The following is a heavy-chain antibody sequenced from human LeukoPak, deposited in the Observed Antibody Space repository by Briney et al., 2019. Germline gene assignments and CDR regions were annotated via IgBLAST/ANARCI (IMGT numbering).Heavy chain of an antibody. J-gene: IGHJ4*02. D-gene: IGHD1-26*01. CDR1: GGSISTYY. CDR2: IYSSGNT. CDR3: ARLRWQLVGPYFDY. V-gene: IGHV4-59*01. Sequence: SSETLSLTCSFSGGSISTYYWSWIRQSPGKGLEWIGHIYSSGNTDYNSSLKSRVTISVDTSKSQFSLRLSSVTATDTAVYYCARLRWQLVGPYFDYWGQGILVTVSS.